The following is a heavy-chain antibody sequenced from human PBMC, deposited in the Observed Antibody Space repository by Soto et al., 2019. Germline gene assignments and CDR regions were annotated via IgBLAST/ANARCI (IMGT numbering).Heavy chain of an antibody. Sequence: PGESLKISCKGSGYSFTSYWIGWVRQMPGKGLEWMGIIYPGDSDTRYSPSFQGQVTISADKSISTAYLQWSSLKASDTAMYYCARSVVVAATPSGWFDPWGQGTLVTVSS. V-gene: IGHV5-51*01. D-gene: IGHD2-15*01. CDR1: GYSFTSYW. J-gene: IGHJ5*02. CDR3: ARSVVVAATPSGWFDP. CDR2: IYPGDSDT.